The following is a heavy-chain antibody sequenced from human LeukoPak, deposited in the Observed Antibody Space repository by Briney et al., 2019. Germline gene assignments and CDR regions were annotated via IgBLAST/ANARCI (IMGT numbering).Heavy chain of an antibody. D-gene: IGHD3-10*01. J-gene: IGHJ4*02. Sequence: PGRSLRLSCAASGFTFDDYAMHWVRQAPGKGLVWVSRINSDGSSTSYADSVKGRFTISRDNAKNTLYLQMNSLRAEDTAVYYCARERYGSGINYWGQGTLVTVSS. CDR1: GFTFDDYA. CDR3: ARERYGSGINY. V-gene: IGHV3-74*01. CDR2: INSDGSST.